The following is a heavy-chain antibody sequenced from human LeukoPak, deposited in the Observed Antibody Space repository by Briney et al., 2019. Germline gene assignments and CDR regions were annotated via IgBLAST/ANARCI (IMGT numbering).Heavy chain of an antibody. V-gene: IGHV1-18*03. Sequence: ASVKVSCKASGYTFTSYGISWVRQAPGQGLEWMGWISAYNGNTNYAQKLQGRVTMTTDTSTSTAYMELRSLRSDDMAVYYCARDMRLYCSSTSCSDAFDIWGQGTMVTVSS. D-gene: IGHD2-2*01. CDR3: ARDMRLYCSSTSCSDAFDI. CDR2: ISAYNGNT. J-gene: IGHJ3*02. CDR1: GYTFTSYG.